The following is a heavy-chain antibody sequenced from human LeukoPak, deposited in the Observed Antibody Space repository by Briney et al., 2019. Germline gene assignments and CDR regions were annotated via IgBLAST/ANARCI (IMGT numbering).Heavy chain of an antibody. CDR2: IYYSGST. D-gene: IGHD2-15*01. J-gene: IGHJ4*02. Sequence: SETLSLTCTVSGGSISSYYWSWIRQPPGKGLEWIGYIYYSGSTNYNPSLKSRVTISADTSKNQFSLKLSSVTAADTAVYYCARQLGYCSGGSCYYFDYWGQGTLVTVSS. CDR3: ARQLGYCSGGSCYYFDY. CDR1: GGSISSYY. V-gene: IGHV4-59*08.